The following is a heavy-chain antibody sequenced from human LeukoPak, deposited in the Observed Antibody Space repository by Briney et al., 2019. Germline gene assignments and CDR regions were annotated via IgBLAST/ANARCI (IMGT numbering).Heavy chain of an antibody. CDR2: ISYDGSNK. J-gene: IGHJ4*02. Sequence: GGSLRLSCAASGFTFSSYAMHWVRQAPGKGLEWVAVISYDGSNKYYADSVKGRFTISRDNSKNTLYLQMNSLRAEDTAVYYCARDPRQCSSDLQPLFDYWGQGTLVTVSS. CDR3: ARDPRQCSSDLQPLFDY. D-gene: IGHD6-19*01. V-gene: IGHV3-30*04. CDR1: GFTFSSYA.